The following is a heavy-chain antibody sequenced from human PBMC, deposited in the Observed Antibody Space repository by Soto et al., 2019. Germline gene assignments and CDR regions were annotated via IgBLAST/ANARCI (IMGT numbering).Heavy chain of an antibody. D-gene: IGHD3-10*01. Sequence: PSEALCLACTVSGGSISSGCYYWRWIRQHQGKGLEWIGYIYYSGSTYYNPPLKSRVTISVDTSKNQFSLKLSSVTAADTAVYYRATGIPIRGEAGSLDPWGQGTLVTLYS. CDR3: ATGIPIRGEAGSLDP. J-gene: IGHJ5*02. CDR2: IYYSGST. CDR1: GGSISSGCYY. V-gene: IGHV4-31*03.